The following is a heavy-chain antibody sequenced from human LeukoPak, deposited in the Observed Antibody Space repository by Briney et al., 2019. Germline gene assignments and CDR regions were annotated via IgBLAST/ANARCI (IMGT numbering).Heavy chain of an antibody. CDR2: IYSGGST. V-gene: IGHV3-53*01. J-gene: IGHJ4*02. CDR1: GFTVSGNY. CDR3: AREGIITYYDV. Sequence: GGSLRLSCAASGFTVSGNYMRWVRQAPWKGLEWVSVIYSGGSTYYADSVKGRFTISRDNSKNTLYLQMNILRAEDTAVYYCAREGIITYYDVWGQGTLVTVSS. D-gene: IGHD3-3*01.